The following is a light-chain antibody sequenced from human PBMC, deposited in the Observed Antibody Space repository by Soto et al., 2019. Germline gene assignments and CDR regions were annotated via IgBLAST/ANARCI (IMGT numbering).Light chain of an antibody. CDR3: QQYVTSPWT. J-gene: IGKJ1*01. CDR2: GGF. V-gene: IGKV3-20*01. CDR1: QSVSDTF. Sequence: EIVLTQSPGTLSLSPWERVTLSCRASQSVSDTFIAWYQQKPGQAPRLLIYGGFYRATGIPDRFSGSGSGTDFTLTITRLEPEDLAMYYCQQYVTSPWTFGQGTRLDIK.